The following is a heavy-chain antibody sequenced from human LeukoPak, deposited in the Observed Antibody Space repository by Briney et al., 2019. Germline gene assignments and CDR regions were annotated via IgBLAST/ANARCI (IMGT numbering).Heavy chain of an antibody. D-gene: IGHD2-2*01. CDR2: IYYGGST. CDR1: GGSISSYY. V-gene: IGHV4-59*01. CDR3: AAMPQWGHWFDP. J-gene: IGHJ5*02. Sequence: SETLSLTCTVSGGSISSYYWSWIRQPPGKGLEWIGYIYYGGSTNYNPSLKSRVTISVDTSKNQFSLKLSSVTAADTAVYYCAAMPQWGHWFDPWGQGTLVTVSS.